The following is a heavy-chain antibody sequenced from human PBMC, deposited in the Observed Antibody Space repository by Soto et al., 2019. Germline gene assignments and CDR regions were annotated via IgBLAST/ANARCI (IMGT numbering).Heavy chain of an antibody. V-gene: IGHV1-3*01. CDR3: ASMVRGVISDDY. CDR2: INAGNGNT. CDR1: GYTFTGYY. J-gene: IGHJ4*02. Sequence: GASVKVSCKASGYTFTGYYMHWVRQAPGQGLEWMGWINAGNGNTKYSQKFQGRVTITRDTSASTAYMELSSLRSEDTAVYYCASMVRGVISDDYWGQGTLVTVSS. D-gene: IGHD3-10*01.